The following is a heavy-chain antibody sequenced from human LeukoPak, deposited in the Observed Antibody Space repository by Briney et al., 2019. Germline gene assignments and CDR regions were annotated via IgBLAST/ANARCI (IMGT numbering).Heavy chain of an antibody. CDR3: HCGRTSCRDFFDP. CDR2: INNNGGST. V-gene: IGHV3-64*01. J-gene: IGHJ5*02. CDR1: GFIFRGFV. Sequence: GGSLRLSCANFGFIFRGFVLHWVRQAPGRGLKHVSGINNNGGSTSVKGRFTLSRDTFRKRRFLQMDTLRGEDMAVYYGHCGRTSCRDFFDPWGQGTLVTVSS. D-gene: IGHD2-2*01.